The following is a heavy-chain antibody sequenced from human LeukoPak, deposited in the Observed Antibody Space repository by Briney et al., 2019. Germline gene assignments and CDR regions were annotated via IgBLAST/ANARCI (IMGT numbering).Heavy chain of an antibody. D-gene: IGHD3-16*02. CDR2: IKSKHDGATT. J-gene: IGHJ3*02. Sequence: GGSLRLSCSASGFPFANTWMTWVRQAPGKGVEWVGRIKSKHDGATTDYAAPVKGRFTISRDDSKNTLYLQMTSLNAEDSAVYFCATVIFVYSAFDIWGQGTVVTVSS. V-gene: IGHV3-15*01. CDR1: GFPFANTW. CDR3: ATVIFVYSAFDI.